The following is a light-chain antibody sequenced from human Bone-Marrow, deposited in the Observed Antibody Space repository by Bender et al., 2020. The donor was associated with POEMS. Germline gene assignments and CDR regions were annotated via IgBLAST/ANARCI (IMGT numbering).Light chain of an antibody. V-gene: IGLV2-14*03. Sequence: QSALTQPRSVSGSPGQSITISCTGTNGDIGAYNYVSWYQQHPGKAPKLIIYDVNNRPSGVSTRFSGSKSGNTASLTISGLQAEDEADYYCSSYTSHTVTALFGGGTNLIVL. CDR3: SSYTSHTVTAL. J-gene: IGLJ2*01. CDR1: NGDIGAYNY. CDR2: DVN.